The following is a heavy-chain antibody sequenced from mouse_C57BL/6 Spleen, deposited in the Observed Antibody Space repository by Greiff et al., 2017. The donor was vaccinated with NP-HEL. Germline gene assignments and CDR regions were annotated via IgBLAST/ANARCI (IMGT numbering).Heavy chain of an antibody. Sequence: VQLKQPGAELVRPGSSVKLSCKASGYTFTSYWMHWVKQRPIQGLEWIGNIDPSDSETHYNQKFKDKATLTVDKSSSTAYMQLSSLTSEDSAVYYCANYYGSSYVGYFDVWGTGTTVTVSS. CDR1: GYTFTSYW. CDR3: ANYYGSSYVGYFDV. J-gene: IGHJ1*03. V-gene: IGHV1-52*01. CDR2: IDPSDSET. D-gene: IGHD1-1*01.